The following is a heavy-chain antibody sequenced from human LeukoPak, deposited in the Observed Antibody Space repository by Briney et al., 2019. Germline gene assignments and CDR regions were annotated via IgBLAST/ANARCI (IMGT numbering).Heavy chain of an antibody. V-gene: IGHV1-69*13. D-gene: IGHD3-10*01. J-gene: IGHJ3*01. CDR3: AREPPFG. CDR2: IIPIFGTA. CDR1: GYTFTSYY. Sequence: ASVKVSCKASGYTFTSYYMHWVRQAPGQGLEWMGGIIPIFGTANYAQKFQGRVTITADESTSTAYMELSSLRSDDTAVYYCAREPPFGWGQGTMVTVSS.